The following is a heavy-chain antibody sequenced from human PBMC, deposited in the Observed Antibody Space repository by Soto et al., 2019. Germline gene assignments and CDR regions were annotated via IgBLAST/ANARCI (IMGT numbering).Heavy chain of an antibody. V-gene: IGHV3-23*01. CDR2: TGLNGRTT. D-gene: IGHD6-6*01. J-gene: IGHJ4*02. Sequence: EVQLLESGGGLVQPGGSLRLSCAASGFTFSMSAMTWVRQAPGKGLEWVSTTGLNGRTTYYADSVKGRFTVSRDNSTNTLDLHMSSLRAEDTVVYYCATVHSTSRSFDYWGQGTLVTVSS. CDR3: ATVHSTSRSFDY. CDR1: GFTFSMSA.